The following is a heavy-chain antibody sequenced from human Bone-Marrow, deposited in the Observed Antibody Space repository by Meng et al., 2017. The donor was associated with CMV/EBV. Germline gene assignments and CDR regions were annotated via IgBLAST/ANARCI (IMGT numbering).Heavy chain of an antibody. V-gene: IGHV3-53*01. CDR1: GFTVSSKY. Sequence: GESLKISCAASGFTVSSKYMTWVRQTPGKGLEWVSVIYRDGSTYYADSVKGRFTISRDNSKNTLNLQMNSLIPADTAVYYCARVDSGWLHIDYWGQGTRVTGSS. CDR2: IYRDGST. D-gene: IGHD6-19*01. CDR3: ARVDSGWLHIDY. J-gene: IGHJ4*02.